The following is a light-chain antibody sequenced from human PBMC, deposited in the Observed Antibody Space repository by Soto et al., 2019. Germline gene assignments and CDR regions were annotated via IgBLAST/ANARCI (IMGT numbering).Light chain of an antibody. CDR1: GIDVGGYNY. J-gene: IGLJ1*01. Sequence: AIPQPTFAPASTFQWISISCSGTGIDVGGYNYVSWYQHHPGKAPKLIIYDVTNRPSGVSNPFSGSKSGNTASLTISGLQPEDEADYYCSSYTTSNTRQIVFGTGT. V-gene: IGLV2-14*03. CDR3: SSYTTSNTRQIV. CDR2: DVT.